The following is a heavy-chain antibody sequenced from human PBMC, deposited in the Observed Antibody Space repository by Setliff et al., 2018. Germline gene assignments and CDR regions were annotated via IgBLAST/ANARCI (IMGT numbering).Heavy chain of an antibody. CDR1: GGTFSSYA. CDR2: IIPVFGTA. CDR3: AGEFYSFWSGYTDRQYYFYGMDV. V-gene: IGHV1-69*13. J-gene: IGHJ6*01. Sequence: AASVKVSCKASGGTFSSYAISWVRQAPGQGFEWMGGIIPVFGTADYAQKFQGRVTITADESTTTFYMEVSSLRSDDTAVYYCAGEFYSFWSGYTDRQYYFYGMDVW. D-gene: IGHD3-3*01.